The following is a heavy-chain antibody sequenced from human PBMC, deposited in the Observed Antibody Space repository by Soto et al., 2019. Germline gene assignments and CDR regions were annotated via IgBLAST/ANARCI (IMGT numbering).Heavy chain of an antibody. CDR1: GDSISSSSYY. V-gene: IGHV4-39*07. CDR2: IYYSGGT. D-gene: IGHD2-15*01. Sequence: SETLSLTCTVSGDSISSSSYYWGWIRQPPGKGLEWIGSIYYSGGTYYNPSLKSRITISIDTSKNKFSLKLSSVTAADTAVYYCARVLVVVVAASRLYYFDYWGQGTLVTVSS. CDR3: ARVLVVVVAASRLYYFDY. J-gene: IGHJ4*02.